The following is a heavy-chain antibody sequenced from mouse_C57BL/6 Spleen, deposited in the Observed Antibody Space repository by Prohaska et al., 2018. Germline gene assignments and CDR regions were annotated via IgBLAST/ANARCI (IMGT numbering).Heavy chain of an antibody. J-gene: IGHJ1*03. D-gene: IGHD1-1*01. Sequence: HGKSLEWIGYINPNNGGTSYNQKFKGKATLTVNKSYSTAYMELRSLTSEDSAVYYCAGGLMGSSYPYWYFDVWGTGTTVTVSS. V-gene: IGHV1-22*01. CDR2: INPNNGGT. CDR3: AGGLMGSSYPYWYFDV.